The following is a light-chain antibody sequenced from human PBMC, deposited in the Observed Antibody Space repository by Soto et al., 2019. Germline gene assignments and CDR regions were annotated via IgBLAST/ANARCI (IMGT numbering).Light chain of an antibody. CDR2: DAS. CDR1: QSVDSNY. J-gene: IGKJ5*01. Sequence: EIVLTQSPGTLSLSPGEEATLSCRASQSVDSNYLAWYQQKPGQAHSLLIYDASNRPTDIPARFSGSGSGTDFTLTLSSLEPEECAVDDGQQRSNWPITCRQGTRLEIK. V-gene: IGKV3-11*01. CDR3: QQRSNWPIT.